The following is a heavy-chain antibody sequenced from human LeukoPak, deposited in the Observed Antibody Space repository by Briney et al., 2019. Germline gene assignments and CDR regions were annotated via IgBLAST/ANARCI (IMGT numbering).Heavy chain of an antibody. CDR3: ATGEIAAAGPPTGVYYYYYMDV. CDR1: GYTLTELS. Sequence: ASVKVSCKVSGYTLTELSMHWVRQAPGKGLEWMGGFDPEDGETIYAQKFQGRVTMTEDTSTDTAYMELSSLRSEDTAVYYCATGEIAAAGPPTGVYYYYYMDVWGKGTTVTVSS. V-gene: IGHV1-24*01. D-gene: IGHD6-13*01. CDR2: FDPEDGET. J-gene: IGHJ6*03.